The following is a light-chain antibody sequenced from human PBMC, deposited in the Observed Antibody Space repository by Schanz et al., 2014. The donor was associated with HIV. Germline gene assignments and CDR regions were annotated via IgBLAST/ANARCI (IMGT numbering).Light chain of an antibody. CDR3: LQDYIYPRT. CDR1: EGVGTW. J-gene: IGKJ2*01. V-gene: IGKV1D-16*01. Sequence: DIQMTQSPSSLSASVGDRVTITCRASEGVGTWLVWYQQKPGKAPKSLIYAASSLQGGVPSRFSGSGFGTHFTLTINSLHPEDFATYYCLQDYIYPRTFGQGTKLEI. CDR2: AAS.